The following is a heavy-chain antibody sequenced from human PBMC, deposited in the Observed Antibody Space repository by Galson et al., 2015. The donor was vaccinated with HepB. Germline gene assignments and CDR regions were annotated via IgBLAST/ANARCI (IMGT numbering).Heavy chain of an antibody. CDR1: GFTFSSYA. CDR3: ASLKSVVTATRRVDY. J-gene: IGHJ4*02. V-gene: IGHV3-30-3*01. D-gene: IGHD2-21*02. CDR2: ISYDGSNK. Sequence: SLRLSCAASGFTFSSYAMHWVRQAPSKGLEWVAVISYDGSNKYYADSVKGRFTISRDNSKNTLYLQMNSLRAEDTAVYYCASLKSVVTATRRVDYWGQGTLVTVSS.